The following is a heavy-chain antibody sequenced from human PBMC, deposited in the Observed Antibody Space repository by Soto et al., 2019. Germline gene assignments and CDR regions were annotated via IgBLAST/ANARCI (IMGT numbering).Heavy chain of an antibody. CDR3: TRDQPNWVPPPHYYGMDG. V-gene: IGHV3-49*03. D-gene: IGHD7-27*01. Sequence: GGSLRLSCTASGFTFGDYAMSWFRQAPGKGLEWVGFIRSKAYGGTTEYAASVKGRFTISRDDSKSIAYLQMNSLKTEDTAVYYFTRDQPNWVPPPHYYGMDGWGQWAPVTVSS. CDR1: GFTFGDYA. J-gene: IGHJ6*02. CDR2: IRSKAYGGTT.